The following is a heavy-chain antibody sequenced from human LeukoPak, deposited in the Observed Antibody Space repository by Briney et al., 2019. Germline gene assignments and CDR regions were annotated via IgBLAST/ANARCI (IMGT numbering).Heavy chain of an antibody. J-gene: IGHJ4*02. V-gene: IGHV4-59*08. Sequence: SETLSLTCTVSGGSISSYYWSWIRQPPGKGLEWIGYIYYSGSTNYNPSLKSRATISVDTSKNQFSLKLSSVTAADTAVYYCARHSSVSYGDYYFDYWGQGTLVTVSS. CDR2: IYYSGST. CDR3: ARHSSVSYGDYYFDY. CDR1: GGSISSYY. D-gene: IGHD4-17*01.